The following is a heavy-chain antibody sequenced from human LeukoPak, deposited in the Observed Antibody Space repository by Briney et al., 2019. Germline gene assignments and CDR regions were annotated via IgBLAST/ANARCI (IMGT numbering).Heavy chain of an antibody. V-gene: IGHV3-7*01. CDR3: ARIGYSSSSLDY. J-gene: IGHJ4*02. Sequence: GGSLRLSCAASGFTFSNYWMSWVRQAPGKGLEWVANIKQDGSVKYYVDSVKGRFTISRDNAKNFLQMNSLRVEDTAVYCCARIGYSSSSLDYWGQGTLVTVSS. D-gene: IGHD6-6*01. CDR2: IKQDGSVK. CDR1: GFTFSNYW.